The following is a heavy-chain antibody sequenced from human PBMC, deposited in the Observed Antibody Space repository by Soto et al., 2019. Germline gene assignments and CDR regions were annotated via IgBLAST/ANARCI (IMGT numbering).Heavy chain of an antibody. CDR1: GYIFSNYG. Sequence: GSVKVSCKASGYIFSNYGISWVRQAPGQGLEWMGWISTYNANTYYAQKFQGRVTMTTDTSTSTAYMELRSLRSDDTAVFYCARERDGSSWSSAESLQYWGQGTLVTVSS. CDR3: ARERDGSSWSSAESLQY. J-gene: IGHJ1*01. V-gene: IGHV1-18*01. CDR2: ISTYNANT. D-gene: IGHD6-13*01.